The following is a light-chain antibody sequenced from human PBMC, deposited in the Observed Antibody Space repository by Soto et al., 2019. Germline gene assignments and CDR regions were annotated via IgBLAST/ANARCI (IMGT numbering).Light chain of an antibody. J-gene: IGLJ3*02. CDR2: DVS. CDR1: SSDVGGYNY. V-gene: IGLV2-14*01. CDR3: SSYTRSSLLV. Sequence: QSALTQPASVSGSPGQSITISCTGTSSDVGGYNYVSWYQQHPGKAPKLMIYDVSNRPSGVSNRFSGSKSGNTASLTISGLQAEDEADYYCSSYTRSSLLVFGGGTKLTVL.